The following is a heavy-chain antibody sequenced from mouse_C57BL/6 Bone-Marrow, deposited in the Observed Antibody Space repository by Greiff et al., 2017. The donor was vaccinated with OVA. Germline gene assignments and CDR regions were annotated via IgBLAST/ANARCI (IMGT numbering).Heavy chain of an antibody. CDR1: GYTFTSYW. D-gene: IGHD2-4*01. V-gene: IGHV1-69*01. CDR3: ARRGDYDGPWFAY. J-gene: IGHJ3*01. Sequence: QVQLQQSGAELVMPGASVKLSCKASGYTFTSYWMHWVKQRPGQGLEWIGEIDPSDSYTNYNQKFKGKSTLTVDKSSSTAYMQLSSLTSEDSAVYYCARRGDYDGPWFAYWGQGTLVTVSA. CDR2: IDPSDSYT.